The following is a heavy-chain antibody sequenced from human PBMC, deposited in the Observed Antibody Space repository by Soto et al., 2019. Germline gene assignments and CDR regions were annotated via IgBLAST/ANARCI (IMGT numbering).Heavy chain of an antibody. D-gene: IGHD3-10*01. CDR3: ASKFGDNYYSGMDV. CDR1: GGSISSGGYY. V-gene: IGHV4-31*03. J-gene: IGHJ6*02. Sequence: SETLSLTCTVSGGSISSGGYYWSWIRQHPGKGLEWIGYIYYSGSTYYNPSLKSRVTISVDTSKNQFSLKLSSVTAADTAVYYCASKFGDNYYSGMDVWGQGTTVTVSS. CDR2: IYYSGST.